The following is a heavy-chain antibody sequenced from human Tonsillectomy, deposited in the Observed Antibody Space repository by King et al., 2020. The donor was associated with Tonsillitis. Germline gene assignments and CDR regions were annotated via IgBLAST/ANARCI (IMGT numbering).Heavy chain of an antibody. D-gene: IGHD3-10*01. J-gene: IGHJ5*02. V-gene: IGHV1-69*06. Sequence: QLVQSGAGVKKPGSSGKVSCKASEATFNNYGISWVLQAPGEGLEWMGGVNPLYGTATYSQKFQGRVTITADRATRRAYMELSSLRSEDTAVYYCARELNYWFDPWGQGTLVTVSS. CDR3: ARELNYWFDP. CDR2: VNPLYGTA. CDR1: EATFNNYG.